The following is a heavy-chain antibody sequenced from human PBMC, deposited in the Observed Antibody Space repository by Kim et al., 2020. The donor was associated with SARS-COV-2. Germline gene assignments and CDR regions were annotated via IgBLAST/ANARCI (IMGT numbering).Heavy chain of an antibody. D-gene: IGHD3-3*01. V-gene: IGHV4-31*03. Sequence: SETLSLTCTVSGGSISSGGYYWSWIRQHPGKGLEWIGYIYYSGSTYYNPSLKSRVTISVDTSKNQFSLKLSSVTAADTAVYYCASLPGDDFWSGYSYYYGMDGWGQGTTVTVSS. CDR3: ASLPGDDFWSGYSYYYGMDG. CDR1: GGSISSGGYY. CDR2: IYYSGST. J-gene: IGHJ6*02.